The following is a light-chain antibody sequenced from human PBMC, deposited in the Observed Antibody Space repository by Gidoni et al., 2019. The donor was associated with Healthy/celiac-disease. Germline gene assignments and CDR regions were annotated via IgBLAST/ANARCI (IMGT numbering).Light chain of an antibody. CDR1: QSLLHSNGYNY. V-gene: IGKV2-28*01. CDR2: LGS. J-gene: IGKJ1*01. Sequence: DSVMTQSPLPLPVTPGEPASISCRSSQSLLHSNGYNYLHWYLQKPGQSPQLLIYLGSNRASGVPDRFSGSGSGTDFTLKISRVEAEDVGVYYCMQALQTRTFGQGTKVEIK. CDR3: MQALQTRT.